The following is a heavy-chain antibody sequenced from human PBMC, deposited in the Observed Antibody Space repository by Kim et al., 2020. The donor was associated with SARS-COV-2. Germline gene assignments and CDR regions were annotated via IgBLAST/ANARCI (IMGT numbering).Heavy chain of an antibody. D-gene: IGHD3-3*01. V-gene: IGHV3-30*02. CDR1: GFSLRGYG. Sequence: GGSLRLSCAVSGFSLRGYGIYWVRQAPGKGLEWVALISYDGTNKYYTDSVKGRFTISRDTSKKTVYLQMNSLRAEDTAMYFCAKDRESGYLLVYVMDVWGQGTPVTVSS. J-gene: IGHJ6*02. CDR2: ISYDGTNK. CDR3: AKDRESGYLLVYVMDV.